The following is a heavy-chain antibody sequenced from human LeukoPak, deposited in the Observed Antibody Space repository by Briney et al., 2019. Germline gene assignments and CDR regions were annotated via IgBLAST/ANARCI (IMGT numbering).Heavy chain of an antibody. V-gene: IGHV1-18*01. CDR2: MSAYNGDT. CDR3: ARDPRDY. J-gene: IGHJ4*02. Sequence: ASVNVSCRASGYXFTNFGISWVRQAHGQGLEWMGWMSAYNGDTKYSQTFQDRVAMTTDTSTSTAYMELRSLRSDDTAVYYCARDPRDYWGQGTLVTVSS. CDR1: GYXFTNFG.